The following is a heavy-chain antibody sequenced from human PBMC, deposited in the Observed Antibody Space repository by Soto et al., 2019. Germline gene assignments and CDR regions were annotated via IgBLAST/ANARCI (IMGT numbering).Heavy chain of an antibody. CDR2: IRSKSNSYAT. V-gene: IGHV3-73*01. J-gene: IGHJ4*02. D-gene: IGHD4-17*01. CDR3: TRGYGAYVRDY. CDR1: GFTFSGSA. Sequence: EVPLVESGGGLVQPGGSLKLSCAVSGFTFSGSAMHWVRQASGKGLEWVGRIRSKSNSYATAYAASVKGRFTISRDDSKNTAYLQMNSLKTEDTAVYYCTRGYGAYVRDYWGQGTLVTVSS.